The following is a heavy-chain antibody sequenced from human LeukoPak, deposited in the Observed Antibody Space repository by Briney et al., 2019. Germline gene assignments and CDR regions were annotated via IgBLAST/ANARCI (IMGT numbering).Heavy chain of an antibody. V-gene: IGHV3-11*01. CDR2: ISSSGSTI. CDR3: ARDTIDIVVVPAATLVTNRYYYGMDV. J-gene: IGHJ6*02. CDR1: GFTFSDYY. Sequence: PGGSLRLPCAASGFTFSDYYMSWIRQAPGKGLEWVSYISSSGSTIYYADSVKGRFTISRDNAKKSLYLQMNSLRAEDTAVYYCARDTIDIVVVPAATLVTNRYYYGMDVWGQGTTVTVSS. D-gene: IGHD2-2*01.